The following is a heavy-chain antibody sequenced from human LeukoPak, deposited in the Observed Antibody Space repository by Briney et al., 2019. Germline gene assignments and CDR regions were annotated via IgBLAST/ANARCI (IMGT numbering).Heavy chain of an antibody. CDR2: SHISGST. V-gene: IGHV4-4*07. CDR3: ARGKVVAGTPGQNSWDY. J-gene: IGHJ4*02. D-gene: IGHD6-19*01. CDR1: GGSISSYY. Sequence: PSETLSLTCTVSGGSISSYYWNWIRQPAGKGLEWIGRSHISGSTNYNPSLRSRVTMSVDTSKNQFSLKLSSVTAADTAVYYGARGKVVAGTPGQNSWDYWGQGTLVTASS.